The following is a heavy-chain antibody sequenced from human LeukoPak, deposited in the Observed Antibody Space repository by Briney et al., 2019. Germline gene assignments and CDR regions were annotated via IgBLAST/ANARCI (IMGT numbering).Heavy chain of an antibody. CDR3: ARAGGIGCSSTSCLGHYYYYMDV. CDR1: GGSISSTVYY. D-gene: IGHD2-2*01. Sequence: SETLSLTCTVSGGSISSTVYYWVWIRQPPGKGLEWIGSIYYSGSTYYNPSLKSRVTISVDTSKNQFSLKLSSVTAADTAVYYCARAGGIGCSSTSCLGHYYYYMDVWGKGTTVTISS. CDR2: IYYSGST. J-gene: IGHJ6*03. V-gene: IGHV4-39*01.